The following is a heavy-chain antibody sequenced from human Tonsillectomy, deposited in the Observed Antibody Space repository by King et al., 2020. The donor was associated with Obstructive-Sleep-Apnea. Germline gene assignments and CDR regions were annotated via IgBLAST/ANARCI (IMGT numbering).Heavy chain of an antibody. V-gene: IGHV5-51*01. CDR1: GYSFTNKW. J-gene: IGHJ4*02. CDR3: ARAGIAVAGSWGIDY. CDR2: IYPGDSAT. D-gene: IGHD6-19*01. Sequence: QLVQSGADVKKPGESLKISCKGSGYSFTNKWSIWVRHMPGKCLEWMVVIYPGDSATRDSPSFQDQVTISVDRSISTAYLQWSSLKASDTAMYFCARAGIAVAGSWGIDYWGQGSLVTVSS.